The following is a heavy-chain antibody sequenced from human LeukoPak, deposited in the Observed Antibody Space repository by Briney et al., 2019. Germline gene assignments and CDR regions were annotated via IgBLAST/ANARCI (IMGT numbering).Heavy chain of an antibody. J-gene: IGHJ4*02. CDR1: GYCISSGYY. CDR2: ISHGGNT. D-gene: IGHD1/OR15-1a*01. Sequence: PSETLSLICAVSGYCISSGYYWGWIRQPPGKGLEWIGSISHGGNTYYNPSLKSRVTISLDISKNHLSLKLSSVTAADTAVYHCAWQGGQNNFDYWGQGTLVTVSS. V-gene: IGHV4-38-2*01. CDR3: AWQGGQNNFDY.